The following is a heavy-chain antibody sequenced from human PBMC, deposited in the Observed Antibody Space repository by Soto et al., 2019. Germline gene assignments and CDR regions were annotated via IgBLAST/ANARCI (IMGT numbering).Heavy chain of an antibody. V-gene: IGHV3-30-3*01. CDR2: IAYDGSNA. CDR3: AKDLRGTAPAVADY. J-gene: IGHJ4*02. Sequence: PGGSLRLSCAASGFTFRNYAMHWVRQAPGKGLECLAVIAYDGSNAFYRDSVKGRFTISRDNSKNTLYLHMNSLRAEHTRVYYCAKDLRGTAPAVADYWGQGTLATVSS. D-gene: IGHD1-1*01. CDR1: GFTFRNYA.